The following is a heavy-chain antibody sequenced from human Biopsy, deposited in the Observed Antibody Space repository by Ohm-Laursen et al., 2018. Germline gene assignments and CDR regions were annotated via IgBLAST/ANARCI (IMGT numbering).Heavy chain of an antibody. CDR3: ARGRRHCSGTCSRWYFDL. V-gene: IGHV1-2*02. Sequence: VASVKVSCKPSGYTFTAFSVHWLRQAPGQGLEWMGWINPKSGDTDYPQNFRGRVSMTRDTSISTAYMDLSRLRSDDTAVYYCARGRRHCSGTCSRWYFDLWGRGTLVTVSS. CDR2: INPKSGDT. CDR1: GYTFTAFS. D-gene: IGHD2-2*01. J-gene: IGHJ2*01.